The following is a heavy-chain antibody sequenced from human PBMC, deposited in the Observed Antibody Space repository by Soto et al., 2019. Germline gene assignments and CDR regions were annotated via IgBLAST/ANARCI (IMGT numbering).Heavy chain of an antibody. J-gene: IGHJ6*03. V-gene: IGHV4-59*01. CDR1: GGSISSYY. Sequence: QVQLQESGPGLVKPSETLSLTCTVSGGSISSYYWSWIRQPPGKGLEWIGYIYYSGSTNYNPSLKSRVTISVDTSKNQFSLKLSSVTAADTAVYYCARAVELRYFDLTYYMDVWGKGTTVTVSS. D-gene: IGHD3-9*01. CDR2: IYYSGST. CDR3: ARAVELRYFDLTYYMDV.